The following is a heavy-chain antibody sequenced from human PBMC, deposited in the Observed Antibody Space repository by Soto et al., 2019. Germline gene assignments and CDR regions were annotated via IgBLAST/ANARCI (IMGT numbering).Heavy chain of an antibody. CDR2: ITGTGTYI. CDR1: GFIFNTYS. CDR3: ATAEKFTYDSSAYPPS. V-gene: IGHV3-21*01. Sequence: EMQLVESGGGLVKPGGSLRLSCTASGFIFNTYSMNWVRQAPGKGLEWVSLITGTGTYIYYTDSVKGRFTISRDNAKNSLYLQMNSLRVEDTAVYYCATAEKFTYDSSAYPPSWGQGTLVTVSS. J-gene: IGHJ5*02. D-gene: IGHD3-22*01.